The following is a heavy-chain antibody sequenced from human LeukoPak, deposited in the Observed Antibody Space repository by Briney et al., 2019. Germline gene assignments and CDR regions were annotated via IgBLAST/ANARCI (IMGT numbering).Heavy chain of an antibody. J-gene: IGHJ4*02. CDR2: INGSGGSP. V-gene: IGHV3-23*01. CDR1: GFTFSSYA. D-gene: IGHD3-10*01. CDR3: ARTIREPTYGSGSYKVRYFDD. Sequence: GGSLRLSCAASGFTFSSYAMSWVRQAPGKGLEWVSDINGSGGSPYYADSVKGRFTISRDNSKNTLYLQMNSLRAEDTAVYYCARTIREPTYGSGSYKVRYFDDCGRETLVTVSS.